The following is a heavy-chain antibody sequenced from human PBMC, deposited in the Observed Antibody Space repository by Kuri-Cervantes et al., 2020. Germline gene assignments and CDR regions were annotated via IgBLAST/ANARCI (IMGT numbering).Heavy chain of an antibody. D-gene: IGHD6-19*01. Sequence: ASVKVSCKASGYTFTGYYMHWVRQAPGQGLEWMGWINPNSGGTNYAQKFQGRVTMTRDTSISTAYMELSRLRSDDTAVYYCARDGSAVAGSKGFDYWGQGTLVTVSS. J-gene: IGHJ4*02. V-gene: IGHV1-2*02. CDR1: GYTFTGYY. CDR2: INPNSGGT. CDR3: ARDGSAVAGSKGFDY.